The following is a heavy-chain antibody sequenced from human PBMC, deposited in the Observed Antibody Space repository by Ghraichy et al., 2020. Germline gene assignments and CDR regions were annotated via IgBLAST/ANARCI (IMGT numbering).Heavy chain of an antibody. CDR1: GGSISSYY. V-gene: IGHV4-4*07. D-gene: IGHD3-10*01. Sequence: SETLSLTCTVSGGSISSYYWSWIRQPAGKGLEWIGRIYTSGSTNYNHSLKSRVTMSVDTSKNQFSLKLSSVTAADTAVYYCASLHYYGSGSYYNSDGMDVWGQGTTVTVSS. CDR3: ASLHYYGSGSYYNSDGMDV. CDR2: IYTSGST. J-gene: IGHJ6*02.